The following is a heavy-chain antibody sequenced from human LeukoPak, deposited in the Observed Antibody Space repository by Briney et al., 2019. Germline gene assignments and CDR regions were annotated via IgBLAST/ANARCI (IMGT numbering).Heavy chain of an antibody. Sequence: GGSLRLSCAASGFTFSSYAMSWVRQAPGKGLEWVSSISSSSSYIYYADSVKGRFTISRDNAKNSLYLQMNSLRAEDTAVYYCARDSGGDLPDAFDIWGQGTMVTVSS. D-gene: IGHD3-10*01. CDR2: ISSSSSYI. V-gene: IGHV3-21*01. J-gene: IGHJ3*02. CDR3: ARDSGGDLPDAFDI. CDR1: GFTFSSYA.